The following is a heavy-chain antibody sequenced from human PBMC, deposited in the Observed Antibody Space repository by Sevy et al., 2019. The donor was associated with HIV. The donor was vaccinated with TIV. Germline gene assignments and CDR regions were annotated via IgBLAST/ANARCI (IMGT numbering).Heavy chain of an antibody. Sequence: SETLSLTCTVSGGSISSGSYFWTWIRQHPGKGLEWIGYIHYSGTTYYNPSLKSRLTISVDTSKNEFSLKLNSVTAADTAMYYCARQYYYDTSGFYWYFDLWGRCTLVTVSS. CDR3: ARQYYYDTSGFYWYFDL. CDR1: GGSISSGSYF. CDR2: IHYSGTT. J-gene: IGHJ2*01. D-gene: IGHD3-22*01. V-gene: IGHV4-31*03.